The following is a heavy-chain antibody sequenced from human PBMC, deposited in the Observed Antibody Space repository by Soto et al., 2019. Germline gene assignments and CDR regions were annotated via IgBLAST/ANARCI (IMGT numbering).Heavy chain of an antibody. CDR1: GFTFSSYA. J-gene: IGHJ1*01. CDR3: ASGGTVTDGGHFQH. Sequence: QVQLVESGGGVVQPGRSLRLSCAASGFTFSSYAMHWVRQAPGKGLEWVAVISYDGSNKYYADSVKGRFTISRDNSKNTLYLQMNSLRAEDTAVYYCASGGTVTDGGHFQHWGQGTLVTVSS. D-gene: IGHD4-17*01. V-gene: IGHV3-30-3*01. CDR2: ISYDGSNK.